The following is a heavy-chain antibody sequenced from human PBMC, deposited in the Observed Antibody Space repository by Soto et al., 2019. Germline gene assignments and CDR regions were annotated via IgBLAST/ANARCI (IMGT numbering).Heavy chain of an antibody. Sequence: SGPTLEPTETLTLTCTVSGFSLSNAGLGVSWIRQPPGKALEWLAHIFSNDEKSYSTSLKSRLTISKDTSKSQVVLTMTNMDPVDTATYYCASTYSTSWYWFDPWGQGTLVTVS. CDR1: GFSLSNAGLG. V-gene: IGHV2-26*04. D-gene: IGHD6-13*01. CDR2: IFSNDEK. J-gene: IGHJ5*02. CDR3: ASTYSTSWYWFDP.